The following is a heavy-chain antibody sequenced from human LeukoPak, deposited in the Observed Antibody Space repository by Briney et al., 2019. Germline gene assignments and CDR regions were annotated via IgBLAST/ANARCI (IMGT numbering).Heavy chain of an antibody. J-gene: IGHJ4*02. CDR3: ARELPREVTLDY. V-gene: IGHV3-74*01. CDR2: ISSDGSRA. D-gene: IGHD4-23*01. Sequence: AGSLRLSCAASGFTLTSYEMHWVRQAPGKGLVWVSRISSDGSRAGYADSVKGRFTISRDNAKNTLYLQMNSLRAEDTAIYYCARELPREVTLDYWGQGTLVSVSS. CDR1: GFTLTSYE.